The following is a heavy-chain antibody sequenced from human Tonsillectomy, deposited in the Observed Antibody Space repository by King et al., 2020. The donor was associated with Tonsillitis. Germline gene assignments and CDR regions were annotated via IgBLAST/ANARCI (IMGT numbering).Heavy chain of an antibody. CDR1: GFTFSSYC. CDR3: AKGLSPYYDFWSGLHY. D-gene: IGHD3-3*01. J-gene: IGHJ4*02. Sequence: VQLVESGGGVVQPGRSLRLSCAASGFTFSSYCMYWVRQAPGKGLEWVAVISYDGSNQYYVDSVKGRFTISRDNSKNTLYLQMNSLRAEDTAVYYCAKGLSPYYDFWSGLHYWGQGTLVTVSS. V-gene: IGHV3-30*18. CDR2: ISYDGSNQ.